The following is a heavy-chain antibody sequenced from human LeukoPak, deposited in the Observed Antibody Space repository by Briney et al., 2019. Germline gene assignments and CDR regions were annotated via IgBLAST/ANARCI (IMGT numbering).Heavy chain of an antibody. V-gene: IGHV3-53*01. D-gene: IGHD6-19*01. J-gene: IGHJ4*02. CDR3: ARGPPHSSGWRTFDY. Sequence: GGSLRLSCAASGFTVSSNYMSWVRQAPGKGLEWVSVIYSGGSTYYADSVKGRFTISRDNSKNTLYLQMNSLRAEGTAVYYCARGPPHSSGWRTFDYWGQGTLVTVSS. CDR2: IYSGGST. CDR1: GFTVSSNY.